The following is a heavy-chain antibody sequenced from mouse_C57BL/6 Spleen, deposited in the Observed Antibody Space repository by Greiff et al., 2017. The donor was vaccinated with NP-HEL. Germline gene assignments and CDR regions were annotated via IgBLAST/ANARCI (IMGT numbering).Heavy chain of an antibody. J-gene: IGHJ2*01. D-gene: IGHD2-3*01. CDR3: ERVIYDGYTDY. Sequence: EVQLVESEGGLVQPGSSMKLSCTASGFTFSDYYMAWVHQVPEKGLEWVANINYDGSSTYYLDSLKSRFIISRDNANNILYLQMSSLKSEDTATYYCERVIYDGYTDYWGQGTTLTVSS. V-gene: IGHV5-16*01. CDR1: GFTFSDYY. CDR2: INYDGSST.